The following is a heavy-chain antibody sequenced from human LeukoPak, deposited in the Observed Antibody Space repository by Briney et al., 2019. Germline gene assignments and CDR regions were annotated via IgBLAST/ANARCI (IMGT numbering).Heavy chain of an antibody. Sequence: SETLSLTCTISGGSISSSSYYWGWIRQPPGKGLEWIGSIYYSGSTYYNPSLKGRVTISVDTSKNQFSLKLSSVTAADTAVYYCARDNPVSNLDYWGQGTLVTVSS. V-gene: IGHV4-39*07. J-gene: IGHJ4*02. CDR1: GGSISSSSYY. CDR3: ARDNPVSNLDY. D-gene: IGHD4-11*01. CDR2: IYYSGST.